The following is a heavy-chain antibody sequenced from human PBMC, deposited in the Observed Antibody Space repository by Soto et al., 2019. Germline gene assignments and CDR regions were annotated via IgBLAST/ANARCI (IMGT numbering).Heavy chain of an antibody. J-gene: IGHJ4*02. D-gene: IGHD1-1*01. Sequence: PGVSLRLSCAASGFTFSNAWMSCVRQAPGKGLEWVGRIKSKTDGGTTDYAAPVKGRFTISRDDSKNTLYLQMNSLKTEDTAVYYCTPDPRTAGHWNEVQARGQGILVTVSS. CDR2: IKSKTDGGTT. CDR1: GFTFSNAW. CDR3: TPDPRTAGHWNEVQA. V-gene: IGHV3-15*01.